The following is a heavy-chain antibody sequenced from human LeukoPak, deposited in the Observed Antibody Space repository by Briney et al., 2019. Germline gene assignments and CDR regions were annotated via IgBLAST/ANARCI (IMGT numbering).Heavy chain of an antibody. CDR3: AKLSGWTGWFFDY. CDR2: ISKSGDNS. J-gene: IGHJ4*02. D-gene: IGHD6-19*01. Sequence: GGSLRLSCAASGFTFSNFAISWVRQAPGEGLEWVSTISKSGDNSYYADSVKGRFTISRDNSKNTIYLQMNSLRVEDTAVYYCAKLSGWTGWFFDYWGQGTVVTVSS. V-gene: IGHV3-23*01. CDR1: GFTFSNFA.